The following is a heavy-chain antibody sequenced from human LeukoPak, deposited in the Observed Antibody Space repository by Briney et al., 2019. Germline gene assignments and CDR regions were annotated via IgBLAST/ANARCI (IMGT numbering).Heavy chain of an antibody. CDR1: GGSISSSSYY. J-gene: IGHJ4*02. Sequence: SETLSLTCTVSGGSISSSSYYWGWIRQPPGKGLEWIVSIYYSGGTYYNPSLKSRVTISVDTSKNQFSLKLSSVTAADTAVYYCARQSSYRYSGSYYEAGYWGQGTLVTVSS. CDR2: IYYSGGT. D-gene: IGHD1-26*01. CDR3: ARQSSYRYSGSYYEAGY. V-gene: IGHV4-39*01.